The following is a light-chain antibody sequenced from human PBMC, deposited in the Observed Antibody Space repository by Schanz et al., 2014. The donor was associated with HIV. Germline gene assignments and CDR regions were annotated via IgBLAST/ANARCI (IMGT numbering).Light chain of an antibody. CDR2: ANT. Sequence: QSVLTQPPSLSGAPGQTVTISCTGSSSNFGAGSDVHWYRHLPGTAPKVLIFANTHRPSGVPDRFSGSKSGTSASLAITGLQAEDEADYYCQSFDSSLSAVVFGGGTKLTVL. CDR3: QSFDSSLSAVV. J-gene: IGLJ2*01. V-gene: IGLV1-40*01. CDR1: SSNFGAGSD.